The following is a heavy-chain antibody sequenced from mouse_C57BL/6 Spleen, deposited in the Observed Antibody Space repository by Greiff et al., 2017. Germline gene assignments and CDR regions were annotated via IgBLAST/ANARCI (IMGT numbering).Heavy chain of an antibody. V-gene: IGHV7-3*01. Sequence: EVKLMESGGGLVQPGGSLSLSCAASGFTFTDYYMSWVRQPPGKALEWLGFIRNKANGYTTEYSASVKGRFTISRDNSQSILYLQMNALRAEDSATYYGARYPEGYDGYPAWFAYWGQGTLVTVSA. CDR2: IRNKANGYTT. J-gene: IGHJ3*01. D-gene: IGHD2-3*01. CDR3: ARYPEGYDGYPAWFAY. CDR1: GFTFTDYY.